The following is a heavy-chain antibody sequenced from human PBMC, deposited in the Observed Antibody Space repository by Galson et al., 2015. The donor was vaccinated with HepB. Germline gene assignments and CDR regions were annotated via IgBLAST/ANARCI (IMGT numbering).Heavy chain of an antibody. Sequence: SLRLSCAASGFTFGSYAMTWVRQAPGKGLKWVSTISASGATTYYADSVKGRFAISRDSSENTLYLQMNSLRAGDTAVYYCAKRDRTDSSSRYILGDWGQGTLVTVSS. D-gene: IGHD6-13*01. V-gene: IGHV3-23*01. CDR3: AKRDRTDSSSRYILGD. J-gene: IGHJ4*02. CDR2: ISASGATT. CDR1: GFTFGSYA.